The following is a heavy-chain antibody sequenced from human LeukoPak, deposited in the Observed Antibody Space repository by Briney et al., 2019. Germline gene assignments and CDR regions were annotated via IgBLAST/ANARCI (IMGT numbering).Heavy chain of an antibody. CDR3: ARESGGYYYKNDY. CDR2: ISSSSSTI. D-gene: IGHD3-22*01. Sequence: GGSLRLSCAASGFTFSSYSMNWVRQAPGKGLEWVSYISSSSSTIYYADSVKGRFTISRDNAKNSLYLQMNSLRAEDTAVYYCARESGGYYYKNDYRGQGTLVTVSS. J-gene: IGHJ4*02. V-gene: IGHV3-48*01. CDR1: GFTFSSYS.